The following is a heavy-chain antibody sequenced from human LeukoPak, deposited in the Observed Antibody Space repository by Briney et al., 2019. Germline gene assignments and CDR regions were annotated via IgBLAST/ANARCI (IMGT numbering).Heavy chain of an antibody. CDR2: IYHSGST. CDR1: GYSISSGSY. D-gene: IGHD6-13*01. Sequence: SKTLSLTCAVSGYSISSGSYWGWIRQPPGKGLEWIGSIYHSGSTYYNPSLKSRVTISVDTSKNQFSLKLSSVTAADTAVYYCARLAAQGGYWGQGTLVTVSS. V-gene: IGHV4-38-2*01. J-gene: IGHJ4*02. CDR3: ARLAAQGGY.